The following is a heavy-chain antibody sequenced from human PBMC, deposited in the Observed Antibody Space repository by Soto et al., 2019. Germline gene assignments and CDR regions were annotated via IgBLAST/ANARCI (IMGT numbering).Heavy chain of an antibody. J-gene: IGHJ6*02. CDR2: IYYSGST. V-gene: IGHV4-59*01. D-gene: IGHD6-6*01. CDR3: ARADFRSSYYHRDGMDF. Sequence: SETLSLTCTVSGGSISSYYWSWIRQPPGRGLEWIGYIYYSGSTNYNPSLKSRVTISVDTSKNQFSLKLSSVTAADTAVYYCARADFRSSYYHRDGMDFRGQGTTV. CDR1: GGSISSYY.